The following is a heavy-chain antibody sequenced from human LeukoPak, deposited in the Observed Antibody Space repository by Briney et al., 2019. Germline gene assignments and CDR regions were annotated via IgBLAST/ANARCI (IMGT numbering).Heavy chain of an antibody. D-gene: IGHD3-10*01. Sequence: GGSLRLSCAASGFTFSSYSMNWVREAPGKGLEWVSSISSSSSYIYYADSVKGRFTITRDNAKNSLYLQMNSLRAEDTAVYYCARDDLMVRGPDLNWFDPWGQGTLVTVSS. CDR2: ISSSSSYI. CDR1: GFTFSSYS. V-gene: IGHV3-21*01. J-gene: IGHJ5*02. CDR3: ARDDLMVRGPDLNWFDP.